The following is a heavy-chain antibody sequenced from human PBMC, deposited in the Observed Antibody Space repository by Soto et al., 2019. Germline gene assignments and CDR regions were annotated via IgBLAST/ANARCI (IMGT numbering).Heavy chain of an antibody. CDR1: GEGIASKA. CDR2: ISTYSGDP. J-gene: IGHJ5*02. D-gene: IGHD3-16*02. V-gene: IGHV1-18*01. CDR3: ARVWGSYQAPSGGAGFDP. Sequence: CKACGEGIASKAITWARQDKRQGLEWMGWISTYSGDPNYAQKFQGRVTMTTDTSTNTAYMELRNLRSDDTAVYYCARVWGSYQAPSGGAGFDPLGQGTLVPVSS.